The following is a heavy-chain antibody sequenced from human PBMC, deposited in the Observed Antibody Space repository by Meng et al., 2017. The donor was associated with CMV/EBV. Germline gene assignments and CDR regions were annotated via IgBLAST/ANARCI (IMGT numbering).Heavy chain of an antibody. CDR3: ARGPIFPRYCSSTSCRYWFDP. V-gene: IGHV1-8*03. Sequence: ASVKVSCKASGYTFTSYDINWVRQATGQGLEWMGWMNPNSGNTGYAQKFQGRVTITRNTSISTAYMELSSLRSEDTAVYYCARGPIFPRYCSSTSCRYWFDPWGQGTLVTVSS. CDR1: GYTFTSYD. J-gene: IGHJ5*02. CDR2: MNPNSGNT. D-gene: IGHD2-2*01.